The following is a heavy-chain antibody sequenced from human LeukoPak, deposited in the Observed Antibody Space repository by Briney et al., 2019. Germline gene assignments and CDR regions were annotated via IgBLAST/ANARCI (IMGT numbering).Heavy chain of an antibody. J-gene: IGHJ4*02. V-gene: IGHV4-59*01. Sequence: SETLSLTCTVSGGSISRYYWSWIRHPPRKGLEWIGYIYYSGSTNYNPSLKSRVTISVDTSKNQFSLKLSSVTAADTAVYYCARSGLLGFGESPFDYWGQGTLVTVSS. CDR1: GGSISRYY. D-gene: IGHD3-10*01. CDR2: IYYSGST. CDR3: ARSGLLGFGESPFDY.